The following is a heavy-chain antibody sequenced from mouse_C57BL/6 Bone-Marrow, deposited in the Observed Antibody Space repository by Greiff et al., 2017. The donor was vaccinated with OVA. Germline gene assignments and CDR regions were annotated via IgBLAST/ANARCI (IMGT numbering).Heavy chain of an antibody. V-gene: IGHV5-6*01. J-gene: IGHJ1*03. CDR2: ISSGGSYT. CDR1: GFTFSSYG. CDR3: ARPPITTVVAGGYFDV. Sequence: EVQVVESGGDLVKPGGSLKLSCAASGFTFSSYGMSWVRQTPDKRLEWVATISSGGSYTYYPDSVKGRFTISRDNAKNTLYLQMSSLKSEDTAMYYCARPPITTVVAGGYFDVWGTGTTVTVSS. D-gene: IGHD1-1*01.